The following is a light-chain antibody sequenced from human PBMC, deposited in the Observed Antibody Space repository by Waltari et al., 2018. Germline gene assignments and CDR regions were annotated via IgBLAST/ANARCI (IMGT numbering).Light chain of an antibody. Sequence: QSALTQPPSASGSPGQSVTIPCPGTSSDVGGYNSVPWYQQHPGKAPKLMIYEVSKRPSGVPDRFSGSKSGNTASLTVSGLQAEDEADYYCSSYAASNNKVFGTGTKVTVL. CDR3: SSYAASNNKV. CDR1: SSDVGGYNS. CDR2: EVS. V-gene: IGLV2-8*01. J-gene: IGLJ1*01.